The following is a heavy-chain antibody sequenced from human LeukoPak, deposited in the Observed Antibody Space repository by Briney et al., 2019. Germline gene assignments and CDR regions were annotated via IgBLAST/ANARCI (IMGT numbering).Heavy chain of an antibody. CDR1: GFTFSSYS. V-gene: IGHV3-21*01. J-gene: IGHJ4*02. CDR3: ARDGNGYCSGGTCYSCPDY. Sequence: PGGSLRLSCAASGFTFSSYSMNWARQAPGKGLECVSSISSRSSYIYYADSVRGRFTISRDNAKNSLYLQMNSLRAEDTAVYYCARDGNGYCSGGTCYSCPDYWGQGTLVTVSS. D-gene: IGHD2-15*01. CDR2: ISSRSSYI.